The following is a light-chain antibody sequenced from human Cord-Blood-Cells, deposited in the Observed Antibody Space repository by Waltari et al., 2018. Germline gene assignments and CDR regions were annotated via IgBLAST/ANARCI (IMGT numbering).Light chain of an antibody. CDR3: QSYDSSLSGWV. V-gene: IGLV1-40*01. CDR2: GNS. Sequence: QSVLTQPPSVSGAPGQRVTISCTGSSSNIGAGYDVHWYQQLPGTAHKLLSFGNSNRPSGVPYRVSASKSGTSAALAITGLQAEDEADYDGQSYDSSLSGWVFGGGTKLTVL. J-gene: IGLJ3*02. CDR1: SSNIGAGYD.